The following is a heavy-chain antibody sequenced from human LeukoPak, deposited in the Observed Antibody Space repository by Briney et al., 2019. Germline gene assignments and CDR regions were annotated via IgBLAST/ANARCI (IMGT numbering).Heavy chain of an antibody. CDR3: AVGGVYLRGGAEAFDI. J-gene: IGHJ3*02. CDR2: IYHSGST. Sequence: SETLSLTCAVSGGSISSSNWWSWVRQPPGKGLEWIGEIYHSGSTNYNPSLKSRVTISVDKSKNQFSLKLSSVTAADAAVYYCAVGGVYLRGGAEAFDIWGQGTMVTVSS. D-gene: IGHD3-10*01. V-gene: IGHV4-4*02. CDR1: GGSISSSNW.